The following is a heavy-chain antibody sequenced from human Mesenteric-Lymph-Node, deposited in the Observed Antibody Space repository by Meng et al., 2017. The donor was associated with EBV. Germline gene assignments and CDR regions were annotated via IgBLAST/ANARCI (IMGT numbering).Heavy chain of an antibody. V-gene: IGHV4-4*02. CDR1: GGSITRTTW. Sequence: QVQLQEPGPGPVKPSGTLSLTCTVSGGSITRTTWWNWVRQPPGKGLEWIGEIYHSGRTNCKPSLQSRVTMSVDKSQNHFSLKLTSVTAADTAVYYCAGASDISGYYGGLDYWGQGILVTVSS. CDR3: AGASDISGYYGGLDY. D-gene: IGHD3-22*01. J-gene: IGHJ4*02. CDR2: IYHSGRT.